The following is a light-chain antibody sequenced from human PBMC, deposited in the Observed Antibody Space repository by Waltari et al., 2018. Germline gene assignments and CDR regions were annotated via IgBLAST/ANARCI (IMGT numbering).Light chain of an antibody. V-gene: IGLV2-23*02. Sequence: QSALIQPASVSGSPGQSITISCTGTSSNIGSYHLVPWYQQYPGKAPKVMIDEVYNRPSGVSNRFSGSNSGNTASLTISGLQAEDETDYYCCSYAGSNSWVFGGGTKVTVL. CDR2: EVY. CDR3: CSYAGSNSWV. J-gene: IGLJ3*02. CDR1: SSNIGSYHL.